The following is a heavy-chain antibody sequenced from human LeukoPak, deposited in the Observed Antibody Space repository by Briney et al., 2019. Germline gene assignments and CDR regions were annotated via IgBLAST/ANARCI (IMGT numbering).Heavy chain of an antibody. V-gene: IGHV4-34*01. CDR1: GGSFSGYY. D-gene: IGHD5-12*01. J-gene: IGHJ6*03. CDR3: ARSGGWLRPYYYYMDV. CDR2: INHSGST. Sequence: SETLSLTCAVYGGSFSGYYWSWIRQPPGKGLEWIGEINHSGSTNYNPSLKSRVTISVDTSKNQFSLKLSSVTAADTAVYYCARSGGWLRPYYYYMDVWGKGTTVTISS.